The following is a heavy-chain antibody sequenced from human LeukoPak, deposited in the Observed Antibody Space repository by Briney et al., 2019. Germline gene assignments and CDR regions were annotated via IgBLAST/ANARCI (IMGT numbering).Heavy chain of an antibody. D-gene: IGHD6-13*01. Sequence: PSETLSLTCTVSGGSISSYYWSWIRQPPGKGLEWIGYIYYSGSTNYNPSLKSRVTISVDTSKNQFSLKPSSVTAADTAVYYCARDHPIAAALDYWGQGTLVTVSS. CDR1: GGSISSYY. J-gene: IGHJ4*02. CDR2: IYYSGST. V-gene: IGHV4-59*01. CDR3: ARDHPIAAALDY.